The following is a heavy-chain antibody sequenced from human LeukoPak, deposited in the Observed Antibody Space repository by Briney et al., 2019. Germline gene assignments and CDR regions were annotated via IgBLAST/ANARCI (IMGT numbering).Heavy chain of an antibody. CDR3: ARGLTYDRSGNLFDY. CDR1: GFTVSSNY. D-gene: IGHD3-22*01. J-gene: IGHJ4*02. V-gene: IGHV3-53*01. Sequence: GGSLRLSCAAPGFTVSSNYMSWVRQAPGKGLEWVSVIYSGGGTYYADSVKGRFTISRDNSKNTLYLQMNSLRAEDTAVYYCARGLTYDRSGNLFDYWGQGTLVTVSS. CDR2: IYSGGGT.